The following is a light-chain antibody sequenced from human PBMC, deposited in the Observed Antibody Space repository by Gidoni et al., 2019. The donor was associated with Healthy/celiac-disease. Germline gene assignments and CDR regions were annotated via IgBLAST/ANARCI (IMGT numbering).Light chain of an antibody. V-gene: IGKV4-1*01. CDR1: QSVLYSSNNKNY. CDR2: WAS. CDR3: QQYYSTPQT. J-gene: IGKJ1*01. Sequence: DIVMTQSQDSLAVSLGERATINCKSSQSVLYSSNNKNYLAWYQQKPGQPTKLLIYWASTRESGVPDRFSGSGSGTDFTLTISSLQAEDVAVYYCQQYYSTPQTFGQGTKVEIK.